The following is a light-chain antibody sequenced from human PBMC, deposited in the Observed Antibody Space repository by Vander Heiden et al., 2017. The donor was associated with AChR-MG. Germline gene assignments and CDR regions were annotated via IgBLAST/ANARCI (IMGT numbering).Light chain of an antibody. CDR1: QSVKNNF. CDR2: GAH. Sequence: EIVLTQSPDTLSLSPGERATLSCRASQSVKNNFLAWYQQKPGQEPRILIFGAHIRATGIPDRFSGSGSGTDFTLTISRLEPEDFAVYYCQQYDGSPLYTFGQGTKLEIK. CDR3: QQYDGSPLYT. J-gene: IGKJ2*01. V-gene: IGKV3-20*01.